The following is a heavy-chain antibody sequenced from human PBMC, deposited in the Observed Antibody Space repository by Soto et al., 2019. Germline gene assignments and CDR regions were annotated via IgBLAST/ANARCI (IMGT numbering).Heavy chain of an antibody. CDR2: IYSSGRT. CDR1: GGSINSGEYY. D-gene: IGHD3-16*02. V-gene: IGHV4-31*03. J-gene: IGHJ5*02. CDR3: ARMGLHLGELSRNWFDP. Sequence: QVQLQESGPGLVKPSQTLSLTCSMSGGSINSGEYYWNWIRQYPGKGLGWIGYIYSSGRTHYNPSLKSRINISLDTSNNLLSLKLSSVTAADTAVYYCARMGLHLGELSRNWFDPWGRGTLVTVSS.